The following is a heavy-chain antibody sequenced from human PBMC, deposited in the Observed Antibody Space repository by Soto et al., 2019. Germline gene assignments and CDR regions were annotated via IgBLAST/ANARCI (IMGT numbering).Heavy chain of an antibody. CDR1: GVIFSNYG. V-gene: IGHV3-30*18. Sequence: QVQLVESGGGVVQPGTFLTVSCSASGVIFSNYGMHWVRQAPGKGLESVSIISYDGSRKHYVDSVKGRFTISRDNSKNTLDLQMNSLRAEDTAVYYCAKDIHPGRDTYHYGADYWGQGTLVAVSS. CDR2: ISYDGSRK. D-gene: IGHD5-12*01. J-gene: IGHJ4*02. CDR3: AKDIHPGRDTYHYGADY.